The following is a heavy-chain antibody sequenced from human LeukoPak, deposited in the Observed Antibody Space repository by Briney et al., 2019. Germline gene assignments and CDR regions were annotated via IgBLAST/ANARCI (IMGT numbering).Heavy chain of an antibody. J-gene: IGHJ6*02. CDR2: IYPDDSDT. CDR1: GYTFTNYF. CDR3: ARYRWDGMEV. D-gene: IGHD4-23*01. V-gene: IGHV5-51*01. Sequence: GESLQISCKGSGYTFTNYFIGWVRQMPGKGLECLGIIYPDDSDTRYRPSFQGHVTISVDKSISTAYLQWSSLKASDTAMYYCARYRWDGMEVWGQGTTVTVSS.